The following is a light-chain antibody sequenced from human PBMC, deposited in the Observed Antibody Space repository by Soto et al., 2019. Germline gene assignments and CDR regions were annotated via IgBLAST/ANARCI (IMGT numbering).Light chain of an antibody. CDR1: QSVSSY. CDR2: DTS. CDR3: QQRQYWPPIN. Sequence: DIVMTQSPATLSVSPGERDTLSGRSSQSVSSYLAWYQQKPGQAPRLLIYDTSNRATGVPARFSGSGSGTDFTLTISSLEPEDCAIYYCQQRQYWPPINFGQGTQLEIK. V-gene: IGKV3-11*01. J-gene: IGKJ5*01.